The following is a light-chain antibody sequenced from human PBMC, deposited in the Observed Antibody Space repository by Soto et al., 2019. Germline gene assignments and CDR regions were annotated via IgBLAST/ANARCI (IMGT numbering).Light chain of an antibody. CDR2: RSN. Sequence: QSVLTQPPSASGTPGQRVTISCSGSSSNVGSNFVYWYQQLPGTAPKLLIHRSNQRPSGVPHRFSGSKSGTSASLAISGLRSEDEADYYCAAWDDSLSVVFGGGTKLTVL. CDR3: AAWDDSLSVV. J-gene: IGLJ2*01. V-gene: IGLV1-47*01. CDR1: SSNVGSNF.